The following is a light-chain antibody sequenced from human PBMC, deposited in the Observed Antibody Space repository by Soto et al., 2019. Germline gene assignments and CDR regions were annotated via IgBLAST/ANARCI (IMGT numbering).Light chain of an antibody. CDR1: KLGDKY. CDR3: QAWDSTTYV. J-gene: IGLJ1*01. V-gene: IGLV3-1*01. Sequence: SYELTQPPSVSVSPGHTATISCSGNKLGDKYVAWYQQKPGQSPLLVIYEDNKRPSGIPERFSGSNSVNTATLTITGTQTLDEADYYRQAWDSTTYVFGTGTKVTV. CDR2: EDN.